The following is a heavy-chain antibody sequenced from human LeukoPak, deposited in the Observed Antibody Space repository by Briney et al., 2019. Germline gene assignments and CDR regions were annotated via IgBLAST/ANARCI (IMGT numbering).Heavy chain of an antibody. Sequence: SETLSLTCTVSGGSISSYYWSWIRQPPGKGLEWIGYIYYSGSTNYNPSLKSRVTISVDTSKNQFSLKLSSVTAADTAVYYCARDNRRYGYGFGRDEGYYYYGMDVWGQGTTVTVSS. CDR2: IYYSGST. J-gene: IGHJ6*02. D-gene: IGHD5-18*01. CDR1: GGSISSYY. CDR3: ARDNRRYGYGFGRDEGYYYYGMDV. V-gene: IGHV4-59*01.